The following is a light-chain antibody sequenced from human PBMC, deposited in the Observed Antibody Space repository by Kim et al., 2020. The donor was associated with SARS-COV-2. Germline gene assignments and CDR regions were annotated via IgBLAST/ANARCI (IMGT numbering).Light chain of an antibody. Sequence: SASVGDVSSITGRASQSISSYLNLYQQKPGKAPKLLIYAASSLQSGVPSRFSGGGSGTYFTLTISSLQPEDFASYYCQQSYSRKTFGQGTKVDIK. CDR2: AAS. J-gene: IGKJ1*01. CDR1: QSISSY. CDR3: QQSYSRKT. V-gene: IGKV1-39*01.